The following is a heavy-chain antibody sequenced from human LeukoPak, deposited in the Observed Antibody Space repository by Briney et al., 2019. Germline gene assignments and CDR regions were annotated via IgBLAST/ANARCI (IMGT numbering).Heavy chain of an antibody. V-gene: IGHV4-31*03. J-gene: IGHJ5*02. CDR2: IYYSGST. Sequence: SETLSLTCTVSGGSISSGGYYWSWIRQHPGKGLEWIGYIYYSGSTYYNPSLKSRVTISVDTSKNQFSLKLSSVTAADTAVYYCARDGIVVVPAAIPEYNWFDPWGQGTLVTVSS. CDR1: GGSISSGGYY. CDR3: ARDGIVVVPAAIPEYNWFDP. D-gene: IGHD2-2*02.